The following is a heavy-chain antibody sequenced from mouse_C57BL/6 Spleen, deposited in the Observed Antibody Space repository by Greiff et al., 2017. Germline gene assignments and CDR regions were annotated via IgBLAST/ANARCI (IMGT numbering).Heavy chain of an antibody. J-gene: IGHJ1*03. Sequence: QVQLQQPGTELVKPGASVKLSCKASGYTFTSYWMHWVQQRPGQGLEWIGNINPSNGGTNYHEKFKSKATLTVDQSSSTDFMQHSSLKSEDSEGYYWAKSPNSNFYWDMEVWGTGTTVTGAS. V-gene: IGHV1-53*01. CDR1: GYTFTSYW. D-gene: IGHD2-5*01. CDR3: AKSPNSNFYWDMEV. CDR2: INPSNGGT.